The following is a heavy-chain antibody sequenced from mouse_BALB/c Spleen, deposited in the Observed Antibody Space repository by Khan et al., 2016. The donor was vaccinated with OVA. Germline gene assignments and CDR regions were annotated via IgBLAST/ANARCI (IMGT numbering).Heavy chain of an antibody. J-gene: IGHJ4*01. Sequence: QVQLKESGPGLVAPSQSLSITCTVSGFSLSRYNIHWVRQPPGKGLEWLGMIWGGGDTDYNSTLKSRLSISKENSTSQVSLKVNSLQTADSAMYYGARAYDRYDGSYALDYWGQGTSVTVSS. CDR3: ARAYDRYDGSYALDY. D-gene: IGHD2-14*01. V-gene: IGHV2-6-4*01. CDR2: IWGGGDT. CDR1: GFSLSRYN.